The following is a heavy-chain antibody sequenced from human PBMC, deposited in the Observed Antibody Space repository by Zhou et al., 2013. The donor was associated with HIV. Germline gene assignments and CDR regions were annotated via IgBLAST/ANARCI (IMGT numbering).Heavy chain of an antibody. CDR2: IIPIFGPT. J-gene: IGHJ5*02. Sequence: QVQVVQSGAEVKKPGSSVKVSCKVSGGTFTRYAIHWVRQAPGQGLEWMGRIIPIFGPTNYAQKFQGRVTITADESTNTAYMELSRLRSDDTAVYYCARDELTGDKTGWFDPWGQGTLVTVSS. D-gene: IGHD7-27*01. V-gene: IGHV1-69*12. CDR3: ARDELTGDKTGWFDP. CDR1: GGTFTRYA.